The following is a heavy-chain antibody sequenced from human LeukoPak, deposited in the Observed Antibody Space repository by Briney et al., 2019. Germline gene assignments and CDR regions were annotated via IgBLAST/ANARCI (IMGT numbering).Heavy chain of an antibody. J-gene: IGHJ4*02. CDR3: AKDLEGCCSSTSCYDLGY. CDR2: ISGSGGST. CDR1: GFTFSSYA. Sequence: GGSLRLSCAASGFTFSSYAMSWVRQAPGKGLEWVSAISGSGGSTYYADSVKGRFTIPRDNSKNTLCLQMNSLRAEDTAVYYCAKDLEGCCSSTSCYDLGYWGQGTLVTVSS. D-gene: IGHD2-2*01. V-gene: IGHV3-23*01.